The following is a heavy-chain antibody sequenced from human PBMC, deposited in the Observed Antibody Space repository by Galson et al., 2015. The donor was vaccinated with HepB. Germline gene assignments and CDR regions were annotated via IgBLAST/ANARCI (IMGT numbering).Heavy chain of an antibody. J-gene: IGHJ4*02. D-gene: IGHD3-22*01. Sequence: SLRLSCAASGFNVNSIYMSWVRQAPGKGLEWVSVLYSGGSTYYADSVKGRFTISRDNSKNTQYLQMNSLRAEDTAVYYCATGVARRYYSSEYFGYGGPGTLVSVSS. CDR3: ATGVARRYYSSEYFGY. CDR1: GFNVNSIY. CDR2: LYSGGST. V-gene: IGHV3-53*01.